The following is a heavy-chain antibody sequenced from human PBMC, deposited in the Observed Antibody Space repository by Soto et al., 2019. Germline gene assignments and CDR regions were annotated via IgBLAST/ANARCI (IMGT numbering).Heavy chain of an antibody. CDR2: INAGNGNT. CDR1: GYTFTSYT. J-gene: IGHJ6*02. Sequence: GASVKVSCKASGYTFTSYTMHWVRQAPGQRLEWMGWINAGNGNTKYSQKFQGRVTFTRDTSASTAYMELSSLRSEDTAVYHCARLADDRGDYEVGMDVWGQETTVTVSS. D-gene: IGHD4-17*01. CDR3: ARLADDRGDYEVGMDV. V-gene: IGHV1-3*01.